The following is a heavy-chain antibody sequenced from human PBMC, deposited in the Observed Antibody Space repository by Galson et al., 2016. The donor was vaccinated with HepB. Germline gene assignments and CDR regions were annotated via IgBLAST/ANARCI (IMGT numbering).Heavy chain of an antibody. CDR3: AVRYSSIWYFQH. CDR2: MSDSGGST. J-gene: IGHJ1*01. CDR1: GFTLSNSA. D-gene: IGHD6-13*01. Sequence: SLRLSCAASGFTLSNSAMSWVRQAPGKGLEWVSAMSDSGGSTYYADSVKGRFTISRDNSKNTLYLQMNSLGAEDTAIYYCAVRYSSIWYFQHWGRGTLGSVSS. V-gene: IGHV3-23*01.